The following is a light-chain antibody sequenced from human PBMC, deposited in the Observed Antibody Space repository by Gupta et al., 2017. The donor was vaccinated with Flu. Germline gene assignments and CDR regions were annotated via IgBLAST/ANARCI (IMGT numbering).Light chain of an antibody. CDR3: TSDTTRSNLL. Sequence: TRSEVGGFDYVSWYQNHHGKALKLMIYEVNNRPSGVSNCFSGSKSGNTAFLVISGLQYDDEADYYCTSDTTRSNLLFGGGTRLTVL. J-gene: IGLJ2*01. V-gene: IGLV2-14*01. CDR2: EVN. CDR1: RSEVGGFDY.